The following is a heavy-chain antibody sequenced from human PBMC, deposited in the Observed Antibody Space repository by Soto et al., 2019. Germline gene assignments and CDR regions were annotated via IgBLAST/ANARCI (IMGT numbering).Heavy chain of an antibody. J-gene: IGHJ4*02. CDR3: ARDRVRGYYDSSGYPVY. Sequence: GGSLRLSCAASGFTFSSYAMHWVRQAPGKGLEWVAVISYDGSNKYYADSVKGRFTISRDNSKNTLYLQMNSLRAEDTAVYYCARDRVRGYYDSSGYPVYWGQGTLVTVSS. CDR1: GFTFSSYA. V-gene: IGHV3-30-3*01. CDR2: ISYDGSNK. D-gene: IGHD3-22*01.